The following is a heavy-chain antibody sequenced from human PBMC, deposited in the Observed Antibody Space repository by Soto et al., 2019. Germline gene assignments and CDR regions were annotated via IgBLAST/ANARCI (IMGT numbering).Heavy chain of an antibody. Sequence: GGSLRLSCAASGFTFSSYAMSWVRQAPGKGLEWVSAISGSGGSTYYADSVKGRFTISRDNSKNTLYLQMNSLRAEDTAVYYCAFTPTSYGSGSYYNWYFDYWGQGTLVTVSS. CDR1: GFTFSSYA. V-gene: IGHV3-23*01. J-gene: IGHJ4*02. D-gene: IGHD3-10*01. CDR3: AFTPTSYGSGSYYNWYFDY. CDR2: ISGSGGST.